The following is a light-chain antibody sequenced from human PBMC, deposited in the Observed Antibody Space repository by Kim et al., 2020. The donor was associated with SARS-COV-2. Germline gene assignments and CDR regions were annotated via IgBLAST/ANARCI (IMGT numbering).Light chain of an antibody. CDR2: DVS. Sequence: QSALTQPASVSGSPGQSITISCTGTSSDVGAYNYVSWYQQHPGKAPKLMIYDVSNRPSGVSNRFSGSKSGNTAFLTISGLQAEDEADYYCSSYTSSSTNYVFGTGTKVTVL. V-gene: IGLV2-14*03. J-gene: IGLJ1*01. CDR1: SSDVGAYNY. CDR3: SSYTSSSTNYV.